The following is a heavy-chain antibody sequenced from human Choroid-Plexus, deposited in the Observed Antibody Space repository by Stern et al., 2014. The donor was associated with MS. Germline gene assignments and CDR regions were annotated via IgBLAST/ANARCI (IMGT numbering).Heavy chain of an antibody. V-gene: IGHV1-69*01. J-gene: IGHJ6*02. D-gene: IGHD4-17*01. CDR3: ATPSTVTVGGMDV. CDR2: IIPIFGTP. CDR1: GDTFSSQA. Sequence: VQLVESGTEVKKPGSSVKVSCRASGDTFSSQAINWVRQAPGQGLEWVGGIIPIFGTPNYAQKVQDRVTITADESTSTAYMDLSSLRSEDTAVYYCATPSTVTVGGMDVWGQGTTVTVSS.